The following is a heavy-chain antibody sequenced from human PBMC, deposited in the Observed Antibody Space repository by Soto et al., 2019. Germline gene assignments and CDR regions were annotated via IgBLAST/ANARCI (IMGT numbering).Heavy chain of an antibody. Sequence: EVQLVESGGGLVQPGRSLRLSCAASGFTFSSYSMNWVRQAPGKGLEWVSYISSSSSTIYYADSVKGRFTISRDNAKNSLYLQMNSLRAEDTAVYYCARDRSDILTGYYIELDYWGQGTLVTVSS. CDR3: ARDRSDILTGYYIELDY. D-gene: IGHD3-9*01. J-gene: IGHJ4*02. V-gene: IGHV3-48*01. CDR2: ISSSSSTI. CDR1: GFTFSSYS.